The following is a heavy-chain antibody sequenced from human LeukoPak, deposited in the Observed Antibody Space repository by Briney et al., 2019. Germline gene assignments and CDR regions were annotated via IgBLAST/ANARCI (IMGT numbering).Heavy chain of an antibody. Sequence: GGSLRLSCAASGFTFSSYSMNWVRQAPGKGLEWVSSISSSSSSIYYADSVKGRFTISRDNAKNSLYLQMNSLRAEDTAVYYCASFFYGSGSSYWGQGTLVTVSS. V-gene: IGHV3-21*01. D-gene: IGHD3-10*01. CDR3: ASFFYGSGSSY. J-gene: IGHJ4*02. CDR2: ISSSSSSI. CDR1: GFTFSSYS.